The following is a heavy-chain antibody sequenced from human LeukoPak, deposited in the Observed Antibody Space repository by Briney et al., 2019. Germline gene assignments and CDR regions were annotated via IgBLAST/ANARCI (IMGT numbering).Heavy chain of an antibody. D-gene: IGHD3-22*01. CDR2: IYHGDSDT. CDR1: GYSFTSYW. J-gene: IGHJ4*02. CDR3: ARRPRGYDSSGYYVSFDY. V-gene: IGHV5-51*01. Sequence: GESLKISCKGSGYSFTSYWIGWVRQMPGKGLEGMGIIYHGDSDTRYSPSFQGQVTIYADKSISTAYLQWSSLKASDTAMYYCARRPRGYDSSGYYVSFDYWGQGTLVTVSS.